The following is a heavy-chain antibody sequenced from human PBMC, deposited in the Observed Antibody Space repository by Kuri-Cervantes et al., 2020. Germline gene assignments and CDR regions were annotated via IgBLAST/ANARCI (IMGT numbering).Heavy chain of an antibody. V-gene: IGHV3-23*01. Sequence: GGSLRLSCVASGFTFSTYAMSWVRQAPGKGLEWVSAIRGGSGSTFYADSVKGRFTISRDNSKNTLYLQMNSLRAEDTAVYYCAKAAPGYGDYGAIPPFDYWGQGTLVTDSS. CDR3: AKAAPGYGDYGAIPPFDY. CDR1: GFTFSTYA. D-gene: IGHD4-17*01. J-gene: IGHJ4*02. CDR2: IRGGSGST.